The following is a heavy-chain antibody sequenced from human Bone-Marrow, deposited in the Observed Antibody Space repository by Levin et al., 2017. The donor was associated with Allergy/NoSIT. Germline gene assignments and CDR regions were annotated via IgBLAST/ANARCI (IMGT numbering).Heavy chain of an antibody. D-gene: IGHD3-22*01. CDR1: GFTVSSNY. V-gene: IGHV3-53*01. CDR2: IYSGGST. J-gene: IGHJ5*02. CDR3: ARDLNYYDSSGYRVNWFDP. Sequence: GESLKISCAASGFTVSSNYMSWVRQAPGKGLEWVSVIYSGGSTYYADSVKGRFTISRDNSKNTLYLQMNSLRAEDTAVYYCARDLNYYDSSGYRVNWFDPWGQGTLVTVSS.